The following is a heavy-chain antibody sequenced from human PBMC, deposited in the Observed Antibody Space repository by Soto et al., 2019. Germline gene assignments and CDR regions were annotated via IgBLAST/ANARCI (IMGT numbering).Heavy chain of an antibody. Sequence: SETLSLTCTVSGGSISSGDYYWSWIRQPPGKGLEWIGYIYYSGSTYYNPSLKSRVTISVDTSKNQFSLKLSSVTAADTAVYYCARARVVITAIDYWGQGTLVTVS. J-gene: IGHJ4*02. CDR1: GGSISSGDYY. D-gene: IGHD3-22*01. CDR3: ARARVVITAIDY. V-gene: IGHV4-30-4*01. CDR2: IYYSGST.